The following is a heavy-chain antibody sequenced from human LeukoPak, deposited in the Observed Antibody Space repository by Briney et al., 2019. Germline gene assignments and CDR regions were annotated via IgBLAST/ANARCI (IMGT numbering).Heavy chain of an antibody. J-gene: IGHJ3*02. CDR3: ARDAKRPLFRYFDWQGEALDI. CDR1: GYTFTSYY. D-gene: IGHD3-9*01. Sequence: ASVKVSCKASGYTFTSYYMHWVRQAPGQGLEWMGIINPSGGSTSYAQKFQGRVTMTRDTSTSTVYMELSSLRSEDTAVYYCARDAKRPLFRYFDWQGEALDIWGQGTMVSVSS. V-gene: IGHV1-46*01. CDR2: INPSGGST.